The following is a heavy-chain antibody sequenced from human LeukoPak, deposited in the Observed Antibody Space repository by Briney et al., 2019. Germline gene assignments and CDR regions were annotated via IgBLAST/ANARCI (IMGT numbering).Heavy chain of an antibody. D-gene: IGHD6-19*01. CDR1: GYTLTGYY. Sequence: ASVKVSCKASGYTLTGYYLHWVRHAPGQGLEWMGWINPNTGATHSAQKFQGRITMTRDSSISTAYMDLSRLRSDDTAVYYCARDRVGSGWPRPYYFEVWGQGTLVTVSS. J-gene: IGHJ4*02. CDR2: INPNTGAT. CDR3: ARDRVGSGWPRPYYFEV. V-gene: IGHV1-2*02.